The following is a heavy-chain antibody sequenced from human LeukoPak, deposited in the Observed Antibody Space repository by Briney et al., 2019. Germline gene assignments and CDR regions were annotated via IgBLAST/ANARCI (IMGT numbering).Heavy chain of an antibody. CDR1: GFTFSSYG. Sequence: TGGSLRLSCEASGFTFSSYGIHWVRQAPDKGLEWVGRIASKTDGGTTDYAAPVKGRFTISRDDSKNTLFLQMNSLKTEDTAVYYCTTGIRGDCGQGTLVTVSS. V-gene: IGHV3-15*04. J-gene: IGHJ4*02. CDR2: IASKTDGGTT. CDR3: TTGIRGD.